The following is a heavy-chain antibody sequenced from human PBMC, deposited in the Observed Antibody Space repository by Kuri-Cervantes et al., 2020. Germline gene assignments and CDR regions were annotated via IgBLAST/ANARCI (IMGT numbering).Heavy chain of an antibody. CDR1: GGSFSGYY. CDR2: INHSGST. D-gene: IGHD4-17*01. V-gene: IGHV4-34*01. CDR3: ARLDYGYWVFDY. J-gene: IGHJ4*02. Sequence: ESLKISCAVYGGSFSGYYWSWIRQPPGKGLEWIGEINHSGSTNYNPSLKSRVTISVDTSKNQFSLKLSSVTAADTAVYYCARLDYGYWVFDYWGQGTLVTVSS.